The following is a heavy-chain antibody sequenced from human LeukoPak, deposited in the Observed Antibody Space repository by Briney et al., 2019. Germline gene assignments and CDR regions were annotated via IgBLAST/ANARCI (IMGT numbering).Heavy chain of an antibody. V-gene: IGHV4-34*01. CDR3: ARGLRLWSPHPDY. CDR1: GGSFSGYY. D-gene: IGHD3-10*01. CDR2: INHSGST. Sequence: SETLSLTCAVYGGSFSGYYWSWIRQPPGKGLEWIGEINHSGSTNYNPSLKSRVTISVDTSKNQFSLKLSSVTAADTAVYYCARGLRLWSPHPDYWGQGTLVTVSS. J-gene: IGHJ4*02.